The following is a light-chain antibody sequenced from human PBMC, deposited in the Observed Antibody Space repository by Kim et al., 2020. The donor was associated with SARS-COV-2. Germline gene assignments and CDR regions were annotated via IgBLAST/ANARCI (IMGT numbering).Light chain of an antibody. CDR3: TSYTSTSTLV. V-gene: IGLV2-14*03. Sequence: QSALTQPASVSGSPGQSITISCPGTSSDIGSYIFVSWYQQQPGKAPKLIIYDVSYRPSGVSNRFSGSRSGNRASLTISGLQAEDEAVYYCTSYTSTSTLVFGGGTQLTVL. J-gene: IGLJ2*01. CDR1: SSDIGSYIF. CDR2: DVS.